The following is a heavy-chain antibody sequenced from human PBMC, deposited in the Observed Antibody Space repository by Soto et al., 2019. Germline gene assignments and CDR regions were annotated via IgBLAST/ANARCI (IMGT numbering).Heavy chain of an antibody. CDR3: ASDDRVYGDVGVDFDS. Sequence: QVQLVQSGAEVKKPGASVKVSCKASGYTFIDYGISWVRQAPGQGLEWMGWISAYNGNTKNAQKFQGRLTMTRDTSTNTADREVNRLRTDVTSVYYCASDDRVYGDVGVDFDSWGQGTLVTVSS. CDR2: ISAYNGNT. D-gene: IGHD4-17*01. CDR1: GYTFIDYG. V-gene: IGHV1-18*01. J-gene: IGHJ4*02.